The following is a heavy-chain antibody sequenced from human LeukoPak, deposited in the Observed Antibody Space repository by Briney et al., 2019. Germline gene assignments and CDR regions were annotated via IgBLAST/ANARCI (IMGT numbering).Heavy chain of an antibody. D-gene: IGHD3-22*01. CDR1: GGSISSGGYS. Sequence: LSETLSLTCAVSGGSISSGGYSWSWIRQPPGKGLEWIGYIYHSGSTYYNPSLKSRVTISVDRSKNQFSLKLSSVTAADTAVYYCARFYDSSGYYGGYFDYWGQGTLVTVSS. CDR3: ARFYDSSGYYGGYFDY. J-gene: IGHJ4*02. CDR2: IYHSGST. V-gene: IGHV4-30-2*01.